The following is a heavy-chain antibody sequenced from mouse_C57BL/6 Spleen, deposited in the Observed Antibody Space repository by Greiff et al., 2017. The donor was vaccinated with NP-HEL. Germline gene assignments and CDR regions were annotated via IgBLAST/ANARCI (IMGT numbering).Heavy chain of an antibody. J-gene: IGHJ4*01. CDR1: GYAFSSSW. CDR3: ARWGTTVVGRAMDY. CDR2: IYPGDGDT. Sequence: QVQLKESGPELVKPGASVKISCKASGYAFSSSWMNWVKQRPGKGLEWIGRIYPGDGDTNYNGKFKGKATLTADKSSSTAYMQLSSLTSEDSAVYFCARWGTTVVGRAMDYWGQGTSVTVSS. D-gene: IGHD1-1*01. V-gene: IGHV1-82*01.